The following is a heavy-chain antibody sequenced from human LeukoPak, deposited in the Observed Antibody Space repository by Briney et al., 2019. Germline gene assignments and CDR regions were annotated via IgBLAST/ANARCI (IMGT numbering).Heavy chain of an antibody. CDR1: GLTFSSYA. V-gene: IGHV3-23*01. CDR2: ISGSGGST. CDR3: AKDLGGPHRVMAPLSGWDY. J-gene: IGHJ4*02. Sequence: GGSLRLSCAASGLTFSSYAMSWVRQAPGKGLEWVSAISGSGGSTYYADSVKGRFTISRDNSKNTLYLQVNSLRAEDTAVYYCAKDLGGPHRVMAPLSGWDYWGQGSLVTVSS. D-gene: IGHD3-16*01.